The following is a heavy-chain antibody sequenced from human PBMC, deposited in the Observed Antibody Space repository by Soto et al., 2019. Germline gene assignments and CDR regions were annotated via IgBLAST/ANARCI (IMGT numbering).Heavy chain of an antibody. Sequence: GGSLRLSCEASGFTFSSYSMSWVRQAPGKGLEWVSSISSRSSGIYYADSVKGRFTISRDNAKDSLYLQMNSLGAEDTAVYYCARRYCTNGVCPFDSWGQGALVTVSS. D-gene: IGHD2-8*01. CDR2: ISSRSSGI. CDR3: ARRYCTNGVCPFDS. V-gene: IGHV3-21*01. J-gene: IGHJ4*02. CDR1: GFTFSSYS.